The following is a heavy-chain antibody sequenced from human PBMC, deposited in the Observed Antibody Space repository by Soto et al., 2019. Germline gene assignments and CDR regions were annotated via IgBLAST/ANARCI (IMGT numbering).Heavy chain of an antibody. V-gene: IGHV1-46*01. CDR3: ARDMVGGNSPISMHGMDV. Sequence: GASVKVSCKASGYTFTSYYMHWVRQAPGQGLEWMGIINPSGGSTSYAQKFQGRVTMTRDTSTSTVYMELSSLRSEDTAVYYCARDMVGGNSPISMHGMDVWGQGTTVTVSS. CDR1: GYTFTSYY. CDR2: INPSGGST. J-gene: IGHJ6*02. D-gene: IGHD2-21*02.